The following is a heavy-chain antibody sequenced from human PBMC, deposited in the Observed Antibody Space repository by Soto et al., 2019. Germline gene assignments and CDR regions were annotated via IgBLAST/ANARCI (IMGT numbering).Heavy chain of an antibody. CDR3: ARPSLADYYGSGSYYTAPFDY. CDR2: IYYSGST. CDR1: GGSISISSYY. J-gene: IGHJ4*02. D-gene: IGHD3-10*01. Sequence: SETLSLTCTVSGGSISISSYYWGCIRQPPGKGLEWIGSIYYSGSTYYNPSLKSRVTISVDTSKNQFSLKLSSVTAADTAVYYCARPSLADYYGSGSYYTAPFDYWGQGTLVTVSS. V-gene: IGHV4-39*01.